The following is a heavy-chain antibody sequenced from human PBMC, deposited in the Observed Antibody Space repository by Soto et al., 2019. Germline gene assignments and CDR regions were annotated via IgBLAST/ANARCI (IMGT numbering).Heavy chain of an antibody. J-gene: IGHJ6*02. CDR1: GGSISSNW. D-gene: IGHD6-19*01. CDR2: ISHVGST. CDR3: ARVADGMDV. V-gene: IGHV4-4*02. Sequence: QVQLQESGPGLVKPSGTLSLTCVVSGGSISSNWWSWVRQPPGKGLEWIGEISHVGSTNYNPPLKSRVTISVDKSKNQFSLNLNSVTAADTAVYYCARVADGMDVWGRGTTVTVSS.